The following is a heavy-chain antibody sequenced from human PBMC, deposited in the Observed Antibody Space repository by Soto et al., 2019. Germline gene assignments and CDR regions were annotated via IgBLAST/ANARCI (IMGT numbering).Heavy chain of an antibody. V-gene: IGHV4-34*01. CDR3: GRGRGYSNAWGCYYSGMDV. D-gene: IGHD6-19*01. CDR2: INHNGST. CDR1: GGSFSNYY. Sequence: QVQLQQWGAGLLKPSETLSLTCAIYGGSFSNYYWNWIRQPPGKGLEWIGKINHNGSTNYSPSLKSRLTISVDTSKNQFSLKLISVTAADTAVYFCGRGRGYSNAWGCYYSGMDVWGQGTTVTVSS. J-gene: IGHJ6*02.